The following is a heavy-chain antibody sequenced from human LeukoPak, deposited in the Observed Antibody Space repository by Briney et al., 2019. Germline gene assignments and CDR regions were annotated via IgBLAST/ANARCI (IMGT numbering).Heavy chain of an antibody. Sequence: PGGSVRLSCAASGFTFDDYGMSWVRQAPGKGLEWVAGINWNGGSTGYAHSVKGRFTISRDNAKNSLYLQMNRLRAEDTAVYYFARVGFTGLRHFDQKYYYYYMDVWGKGTTVTVSS. J-gene: IGHJ6*03. D-gene: IGHD3-9*01. CDR3: ARVGFTGLRHFDQKYYYYYMDV. CDR1: GFTFDDYG. V-gene: IGHV3-20*04. CDR2: INWNGGST.